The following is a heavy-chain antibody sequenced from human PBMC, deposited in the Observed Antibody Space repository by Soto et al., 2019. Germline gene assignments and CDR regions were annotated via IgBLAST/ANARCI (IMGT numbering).Heavy chain of an antibody. CDR2: IKSSTDGGTE. CDR1: GFSFKDAW. CDR3: PSFFQLRGRLFDY. D-gene: IGHD3-16*01. Sequence: EVQLVESGGGFVESGGSLRLSCAAYGFSFKDAWMTWVRQAPGKGLEWVGRIKSSTDGGTEDYGAAVKGRFTMSRDDSKDTLYLHMDGLKREDTGVYYCPSFFQLRGRLFDYCCPGTQVNVSS. J-gene: IGHJ4*02. V-gene: IGHV3-15*07.